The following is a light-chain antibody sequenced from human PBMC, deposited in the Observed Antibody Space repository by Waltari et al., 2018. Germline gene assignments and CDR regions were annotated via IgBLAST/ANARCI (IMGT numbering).Light chain of an antibody. V-gene: IGKV1-39*01. Sequence: DIQMTQSPPSMSASLGDRVTITCRASQSISSYLNWYQQKPGKAPKLLIYAASSLQSGVPSRFSGSGSGTDFTLTISSLQPEDFATYYCQQSYSTPITFGQGTRLEIK. CDR1: QSISSY. CDR2: AAS. J-gene: IGKJ5*01. CDR3: QQSYSTPIT.